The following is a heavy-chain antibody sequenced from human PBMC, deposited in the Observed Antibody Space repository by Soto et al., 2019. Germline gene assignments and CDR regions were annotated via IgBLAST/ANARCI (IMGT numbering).Heavy chain of an antibody. J-gene: IGHJ6*02. D-gene: IGHD3-3*01. V-gene: IGHV3-21*01. CDR3: ARAPIKDYDFWSGYYYYYGMDV. CDR2: ISSSSSYI. Sequence: GGSLRLSCAASGFTFSSYSMNWVRQAPGKGLEWVSSISSSSSYIYYADSVKGRFTISRDNAKNSLYLQMNSLRAEDTAVYYCARAPIKDYDFWSGYYYYYGMDVWGQGTTVTVSS. CDR1: GFTFSSYS.